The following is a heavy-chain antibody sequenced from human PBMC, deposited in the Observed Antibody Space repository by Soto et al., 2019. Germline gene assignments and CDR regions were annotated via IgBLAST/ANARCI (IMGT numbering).Heavy chain of an antibody. Sequence: EVQLLESGGGLVQPGGSLRLSCAASGFTFSSYAMSWVRQPPGKGLEGVSPFRGIGDGTYYADSVRGRFTVSRDNSKNTLYLQMNGLRGGDTAVYYCAKGPDPGAFDIWGQGTMVTVSS. CDR2: FRGIGDGT. D-gene: IGHD3-10*01. J-gene: IGHJ3*02. V-gene: IGHV3-23*01. CDR1: GFTFSSYA. CDR3: AKGPDPGAFDI.